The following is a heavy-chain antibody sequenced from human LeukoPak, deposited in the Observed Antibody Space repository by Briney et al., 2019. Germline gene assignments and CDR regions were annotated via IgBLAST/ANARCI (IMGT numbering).Heavy chain of an antibody. J-gene: IGHJ4*02. V-gene: IGHV3-7*01. Sequence: LSGGSLRLSCAASRFTSSSYWMSWVRQAPGKGLEWVANIKQDGSVKYYVDSVKGRFIISRDNAKNSLYLQMNSLRDEDTAVYYCARDLVPSGRGAFDYWGQGTLVTVFS. CDR2: IKQDGSVK. D-gene: IGHD6-19*01. CDR3: ARDLVPSGRGAFDY. CDR1: RFTSSSYW.